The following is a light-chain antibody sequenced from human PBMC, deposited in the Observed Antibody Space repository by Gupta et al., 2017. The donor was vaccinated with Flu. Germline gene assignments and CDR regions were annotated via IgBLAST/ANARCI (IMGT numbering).Light chain of an antibody. V-gene: IGLV2-14*01. CDR3: SSYTTSTTWV. Sequence: TSGDVGGYNYVSWYQQHPGKAPKLMIYGVTNRPSGVSNRFSGSKSGNTASLTISGLQAEDEADYYCSSYTTSTTWVFGGGTKLTVL. J-gene: IGLJ3*02. CDR2: GVT. CDR1: SGDVGGYNY.